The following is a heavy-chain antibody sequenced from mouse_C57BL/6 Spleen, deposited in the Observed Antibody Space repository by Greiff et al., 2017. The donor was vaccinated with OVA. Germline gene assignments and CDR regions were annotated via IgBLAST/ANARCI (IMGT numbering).Heavy chain of an antibody. CDR3: AREDHYGSRGYFDV. D-gene: IGHD1-1*01. J-gene: IGHJ1*03. Sequence: VQLQQSGPELVKPGASVKIPCKASGYTFTDYNMDWVKQSHGKSLEWIGDINPNNGGTIYNQKFKGKATLTVDKSSSTAYMELRSLTSEDTAVYYCAREDHYGSRGYFDVWGTGTTVTVSS. CDR2: INPNNGGT. V-gene: IGHV1-18*01. CDR1: GYTFTDYN.